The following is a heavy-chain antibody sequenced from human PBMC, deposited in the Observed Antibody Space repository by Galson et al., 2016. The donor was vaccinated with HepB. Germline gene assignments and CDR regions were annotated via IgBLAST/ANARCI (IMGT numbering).Heavy chain of an antibody. CDR3: ARGSGHGTDCYV. CDR1: GFGFSYYW. D-gene: IGHD2-21*01. V-gene: IGHV3-7*03. Sequence: SLRLSCAASGFGFSYYWMTWVRQAPGKGLEWVANIKEDGSETYYVDSVKGRFTISRDNATNSLYLQMNSLGDEDTAVYYCARGSGHGTDCYVWGQGTLVTVSS. J-gene: IGHJ4*02. CDR2: IKEDGSET.